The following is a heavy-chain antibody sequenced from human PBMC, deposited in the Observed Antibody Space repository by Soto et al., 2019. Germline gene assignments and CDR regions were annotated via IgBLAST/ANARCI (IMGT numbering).Heavy chain of an antibody. D-gene: IGHD3-16*01. CDR2: IYYSGST. J-gene: IGHJ5*02. CDR3: ARVLFGSNCWFDP. V-gene: IGHV4-59*01. CDR1: SISTYY. Sequence: SETLSLTCTVGSISTYYWNWIRQPPGKGLEWIGYIYYSGSTNYNPSLKSRVTISVDTSKNQFSLKLSSVTAADTAVYYCARVLFGSNCWFDPWGQGTLVTVSS.